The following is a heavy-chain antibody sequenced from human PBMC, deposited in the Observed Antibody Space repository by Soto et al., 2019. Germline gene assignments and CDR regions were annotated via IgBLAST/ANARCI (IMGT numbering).Heavy chain of an antibody. D-gene: IGHD2-2*01. CDR1: GYSFTTYW. J-gene: IGHJ6*02. V-gene: IGHV5-10-1*01. CDR3: ATHCTSTTCRYYYGMDV. CDR2: IDPTGSYV. Sequence: GESLKISCKGSGYSFTTYWINWVRQMPGKGLEWMGKIDPTGSYVNYSPSFQGHVTISSDKSISTTYLQWSTLMASDTATYYCATHCTSTTCRYYYGMDVCRQRTTVTVSS.